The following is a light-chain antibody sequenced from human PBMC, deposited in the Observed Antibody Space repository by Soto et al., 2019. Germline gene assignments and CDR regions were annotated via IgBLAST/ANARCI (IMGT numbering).Light chain of an antibody. Sequence: DIQLTHSPSFLSASVGDRVTITCRASQGISSFLAWYQQKPGKAPKLLIYVASTLQSGVPSRFSCSGSGTEFTLTISSLQPEDFATYYCQQDNSYPLTFGGGTKVEIK. CDR3: QQDNSYPLT. CDR2: VAS. J-gene: IGKJ4*01. V-gene: IGKV1-9*01. CDR1: QGISSF.